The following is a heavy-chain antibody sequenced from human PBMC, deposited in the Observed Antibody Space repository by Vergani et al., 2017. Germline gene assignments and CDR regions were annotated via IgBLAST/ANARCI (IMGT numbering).Heavy chain of an antibody. CDR2: IIPILGTA. Sequence: QVQLVQSGAEVKKPGSSVKVSCKASGGTFSSYAISWVRQAPGQGLEWMGRIIPILGTANYAQKFQGRVTITADESTSTAYMELSSLRSEDTAVYYCARGVTMVRGVTRTYYYYYMDVWGKGTTVTVSS. J-gene: IGHJ6*03. CDR1: GGTFSSYA. V-gene: IGHV1-69*11. CDR3: ARGVTMVRGVTRTYYYYYMDV. D-gene: IGHD3-10*01.